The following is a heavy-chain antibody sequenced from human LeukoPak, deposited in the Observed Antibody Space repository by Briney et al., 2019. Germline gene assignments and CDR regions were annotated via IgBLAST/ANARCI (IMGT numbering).Heavy chain of an antibody. J-gene: IGHJ4*02. CDR1: GFTFSDYY. CDR3: AREARYSSGWHDY. Sequence: PGGSLRLSCAASGFTFSDYYMSWIRQAPGKGLEWVSYISSSGSTIYYADSVKGRFTISRDNAKNSLYLQMNSLRAEDTAVYYRAREARYSSGWHDYWGQGTLVTVSS. D-gene: IGHD6-19*01. CDR2: ISSSGSTI. V-gene: IGHV3-11*04.